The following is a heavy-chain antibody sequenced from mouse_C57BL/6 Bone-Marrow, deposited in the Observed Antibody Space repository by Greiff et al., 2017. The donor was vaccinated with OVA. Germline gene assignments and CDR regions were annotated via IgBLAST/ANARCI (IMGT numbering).Heavy chain of an antibody. CDR1: GFSLTSYG. D-gene: IGHD1-1*01. CDR3: ARHFLFTTVPARDYAMDY. Sequence: VKLVESGPGLVAPSQSLSITCTVSGFSLTSYGVHWVRQPPGKGLEWLVVIWSDGSTTYNSALKSRLSISKDNSKSQVFLKMNSLQTDDTAMYYWARHFLFTTVPARDYAMDYWGQGTSVTVSS. V-gene: IGHV2-6-1*01. J-gene: IGHJ4*01. CDR2: IWSDGST.